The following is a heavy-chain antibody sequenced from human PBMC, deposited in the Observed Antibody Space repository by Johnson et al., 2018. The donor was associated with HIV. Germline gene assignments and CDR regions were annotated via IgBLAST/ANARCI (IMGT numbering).Heavy chain of an antibody. J-gene: IGHJ3*01. CDR2: IRFDGSNK. V-gene: IGHV3-30*02. Sequence: QVQLVESGGGVVQPGGSLRLSCAASGFTFNTYGIHWVSQVPGKGLEWVAFIRFDGSNKYYADSVKGRFAISRDNSKNSLYLQMNSLKTEDTAVYYCTRVSLPPSYAFDFWGQGTTVTFSS. CDR1: GFTFNTYG. CDR3: TRVSLPPSYAFDF.